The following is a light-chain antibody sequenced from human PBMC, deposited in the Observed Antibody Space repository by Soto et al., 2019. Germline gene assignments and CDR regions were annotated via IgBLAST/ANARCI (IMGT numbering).Light chain of an antibody. CDR2: EVT. CDR1: RNDVGGYNF. J-gene: IGLJ1*01. CDR3: SSYAGSNMGV. V-gene: IGLV2-8*01. Sequence: QSALTQPPSASGSPGQSVTISCTGTRNDVGGYNFVSWYQQHPGKAPKLLIYEVTQRPSGVPDRFSASKSGNTASLTVSGLQAKDEADYYCSSYAGSNMGVFGTGTKLTVL.